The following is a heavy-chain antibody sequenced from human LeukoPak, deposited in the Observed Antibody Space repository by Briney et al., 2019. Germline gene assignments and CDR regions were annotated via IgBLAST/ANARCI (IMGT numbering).Heavy chain of an antibody. CDR1: GFTFSSYW. Sequence: GGSLRLSCEASGFTFSSYWMNWVRQVPGKGLEWVASVKPDGSDNFYVDSVEGRFTISRDNARYSLFLQMNSLRVEDTAVYYCVRENQLRCWGQGTLVSVSS. V-gene: IGHV3-7*01. D-gene: IGHD5-12*01. J-gene: IGHJ4*02. CDR3: VRENQLRC. CDR2: VKPDGSDN.